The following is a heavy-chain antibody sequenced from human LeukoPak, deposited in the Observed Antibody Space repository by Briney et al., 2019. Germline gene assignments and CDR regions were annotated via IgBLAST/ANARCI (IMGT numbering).Heavy chain of an antibody. J-gene: IGHJ6*03. Sequence: GSLRLSCAASGFTFSSYGMHWVRQAPGKGLEWVAFIRYDGSNKYYADSVKGRFTISRDNSKNTLYLQMNSLRAEDTAVYYCAKDRTHAMVRGVNLYYYYMDVWGKGTTVTVSS. V-gene: IGHV3-30*02. CDR3: AKDRTHAMVRGVNLYYYYMDV. D-gene: IGHD3-10*01. CDR2: IRYDGSNK. CDR1: GFTFSSYG.